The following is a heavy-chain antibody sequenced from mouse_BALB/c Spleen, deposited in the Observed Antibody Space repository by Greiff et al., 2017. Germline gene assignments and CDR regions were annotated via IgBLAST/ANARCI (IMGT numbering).Heavy chain of an antibody. CDR3: ARDTDDYAMDY. J-gene: IGHJ4*01. CDR2: ISDGGSYT. Sequence: EVKLMESGGGLVKPGGSLKLSCAASGFTFSDYYMYWVRQTPEKRLEWVATISDGGSYTYYPDSVKGRFTISRDNAKNNLYLQMSSLKSEDTAMYYCARDTDDYAMDYWGQGTSVTVSS. V-gene: IGHV5-4*02. CDR1: GFTFSDYY.